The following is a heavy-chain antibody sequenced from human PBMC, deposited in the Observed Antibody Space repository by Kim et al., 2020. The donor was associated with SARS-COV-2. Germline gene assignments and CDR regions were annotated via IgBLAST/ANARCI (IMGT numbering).Heavy chain of an antibody. CDR2: IGTAGDT. D-gene: IGHD6-19*01. V-gene: IGHV3-13*01. CDR1: GFTFSSYD. J-gene: IGHJ6*02. CDR3: ARGGQWRNQTYYYYYGMDV. Sequence: GGSLRLSCAASGFTFSSYDMHWVRQATGKGLEWVSAIGTAGDTYYPGSVKGRFTISRANAKNSLYLQMNSLRAGDTAVYYCARGGQWRNQTYYYYYGMDVWGQGATVTVSS.